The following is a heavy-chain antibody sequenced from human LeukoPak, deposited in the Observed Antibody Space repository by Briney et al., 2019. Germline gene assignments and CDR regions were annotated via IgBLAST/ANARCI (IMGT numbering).Heavy chain of an antibody. CDR3: AKDLPGSGWSCDS. D-gene: IGHD6-19*01. CDR1: GITFSSYA. Sequence: GGSLRLSCAASGITFSSYAMSWVRQAPGKGLEWVSAITNSGGSTFHADSVKGRFTISRDNSKNTLYLEMNRLRAEDTAVYYCAKDLPGSGWSCDSWGQGTLVTVSS. CDR2: ITNSGGST. J-gene: IGHJ4*02. V-gene: IGHV3-23*01.